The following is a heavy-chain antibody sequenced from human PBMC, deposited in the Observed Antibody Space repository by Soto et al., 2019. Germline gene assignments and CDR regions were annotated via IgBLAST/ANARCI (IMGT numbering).Heavy chain of an antibody. CDR3: AKPRNYYGSGSYFDH. Sequence: GGSLRLSCAASGFTFSSFAMSWVRQAPGKGLEWVSSISASGGYTYYADSVKGRFTISRDNSKNTLYLQMNSLRAEDTAVYYCAKPRNYYGSGSYFDHWGQGTLVTVSS. D-gene: IGHD3-10*01. V-gene: IGHV3-23*01. CDR1: GFTFSSFA. J-gene: IGHJ4*02. CDR2: ISASGGYT.